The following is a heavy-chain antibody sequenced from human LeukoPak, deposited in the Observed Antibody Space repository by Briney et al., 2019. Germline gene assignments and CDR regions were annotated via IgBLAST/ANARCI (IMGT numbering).Heavy chain of an antibody. V-gene: IGHV4-61*05. J-gene: IGHJ4*02. Sequence: SETLSLTCTVSGDSISRSNYYWGWIRQPPGKGLEWIGYIYYSGSTNYNPSLKSRVTISVDTSKNQFSLKLSSVTAADTAVYYCASRDGYSTGLDYWGQGTLVTVSS. D-gene: IGHD5-24*01. CDR1: GDSISRSNYY. CDR2: IYYSGST. CDR3: ASRDGYSTGLDY.